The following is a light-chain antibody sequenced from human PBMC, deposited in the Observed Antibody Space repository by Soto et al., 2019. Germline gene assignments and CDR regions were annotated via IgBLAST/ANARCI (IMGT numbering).Light chain of an antibody. J-gene: IGKJ1*01. CDR2: AAS. CDR3: QQYDTYPWT. Sequence: DIQMTQSPSTLSASVGDRLTITCRASQSVSGWLAWYQQKPGKAPNLLIYAASSLESGVPSRFSGSGSGTEFALTIRSLQPDDFATYYCQQYDTYPWTFGQGTKVEIK. V-gene: IGKV1-5*01. CDR1: QSVSGW.